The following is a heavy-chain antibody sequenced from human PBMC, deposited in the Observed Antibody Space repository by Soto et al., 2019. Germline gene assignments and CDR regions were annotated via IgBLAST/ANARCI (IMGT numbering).Heavy chain of an antibody. CDR1: GGSFSGYY. J-gene: IGHJ4*02. Sequence: QVQLQQWGAGLLKPSETLSLTCAVYGGSFSGYYWSWIRQPPGKGLEWIGEINHSGSTNYNPSLKSRVTISVDTSKNQFSLKLSSVTAADTAVYYCARARMLRAAGLIDYWGQGTLVTVSS. V-gene: IGHV4-34*01. D-gene: IGHD6-13*01. CDR3: ARARMLRAAGLIDY. CDR2: INHSGST.